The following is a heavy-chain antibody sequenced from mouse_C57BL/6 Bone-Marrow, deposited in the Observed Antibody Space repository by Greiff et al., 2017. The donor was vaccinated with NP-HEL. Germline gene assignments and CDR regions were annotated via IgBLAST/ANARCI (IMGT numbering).Heavy chain of an antibody. D-gene: IGHD4-1*01. CDR2: LWSGGST. V-gene: IGHV2-2*01. J-gene: IGHJ3*01. CDR1: GFSLTSYG. CDR3: APHWAWFAY. Sequence: VKVVESGPGLVQPSQSLSITCTVSGFSLTSYGVPWVRQSPGKGLEWLGVLWSGGSTDYNAAFISRLSISKDNSKSQVFFKMNRLQADDTAIYYCAPHWAWFAYWGQGTLVTVSA.